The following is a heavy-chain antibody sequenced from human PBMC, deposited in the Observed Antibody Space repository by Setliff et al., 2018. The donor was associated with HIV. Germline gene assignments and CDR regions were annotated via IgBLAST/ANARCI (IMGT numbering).Heavy chain of an antibody. CDR3: ARDSELGLNYHYGMDV. J-gene: IGHJ6*02. V-gene: IGHV4-4*07. CDR2: IYTSGNT. Sequence: SETLSLTCTASGGSISSHYWSWIRQPAGKGLEWIGRIYTSGNTNYNPSLKSRVTMSVDTSKNQFSLKLSSVTAADTAVYYCARDSELGLNYHYGMDVWGQGTTVTVSS. D-gene: IGHD1-26*01. CDR1: GGSISSHY.